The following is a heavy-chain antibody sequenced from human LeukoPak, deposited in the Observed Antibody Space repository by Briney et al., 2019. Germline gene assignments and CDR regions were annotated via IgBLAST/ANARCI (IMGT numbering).Heavy chain of an antibody. D-gene: IGHD6-13*01. Sequence: SETLSLTCSVSGGSISSTNSYWGWIRQPPGKGLERIGSIYYSGNTYYNPSLRSRVTILVDTSKNHFSLNLNSVTAADTAIYYCARGRYLTTGGGAAAGFLDYWGQGTLVTVSS. CDR1: GGSISSTNSY. V-gene: IGHV4-39*07. J-gene: IGHJ4*02. CDR3: ARGRYLTTGGGAAAGFLDY. CDR2: IYYSGNT.